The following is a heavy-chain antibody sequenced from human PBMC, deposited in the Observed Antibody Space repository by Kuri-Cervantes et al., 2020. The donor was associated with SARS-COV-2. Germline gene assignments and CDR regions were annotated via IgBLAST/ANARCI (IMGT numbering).Heavy chain of an antibody. CDR3: ARGEYSTVLLTEGVFDY. Sequence: GESLKISCAASGFTFSDYYMSWIRQAPGKGLEWVSYISSSSSTIYYADSVKGRFTISRDNAKNSLYLQMNSLRDEDTAVYYCARGEYSTVLLTEGVFDYWGQGTLVTVSS. CDR2: ISSSSSTI. V-gene: IGHV3-11*04. D-gene: IGHD4-11*01. J-gene: IGHJ4*02. CDR1: GFTFSDYY.